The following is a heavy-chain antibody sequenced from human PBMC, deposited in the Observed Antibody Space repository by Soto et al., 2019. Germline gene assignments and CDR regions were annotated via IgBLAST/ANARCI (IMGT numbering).Heavy chain of an antibody. D-gene: IGHD6-13*01. V-gene: IGHV3-33*06. CDR1: GFTFSSYG. Sequence: GSLRLSCAASGFTFSSYGMHWVRQAPGKGLEWVAVIRDDGSNKYYADSVKGRFTVSRDDSKNTLYLQMNSLRADDTAVYYCAKQFSSSTWYPFDHWGRGTLVTVSS. CDR2: IRDDGSNK. J-gene: IGHJ4*02. CDR3: AKQFSSSTWYPFDH.